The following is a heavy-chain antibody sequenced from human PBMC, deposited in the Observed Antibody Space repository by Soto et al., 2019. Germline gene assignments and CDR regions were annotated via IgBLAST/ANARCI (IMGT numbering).Heavy chain of an antibody. CDR3: AKDHSTMIVVVISHNYGMDV. V-gene: IGHV3-23*01. D-gene: IGHD3-22*01. Sequence: GSLRLSCAASGFTFSSYAMSWVRQAPGKGLEWVSAISGSGGSTYYADSVKGRFTISRDNSKNTLYLQMNSPRAEDTAVYYCAKDHSTMIVVVISHNYGMDVWGQGTTVTVSS. J-gene: IGHJ6*02. CDR1: GFTFSSYA. CDR2: ISGSGGST.